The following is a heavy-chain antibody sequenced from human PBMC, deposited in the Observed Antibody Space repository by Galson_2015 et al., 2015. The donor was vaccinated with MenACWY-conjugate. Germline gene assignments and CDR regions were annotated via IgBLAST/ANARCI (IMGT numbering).Heavy chain of an antibody. V-gene: IGHV3-30*01. CDR3: ARGLIGYSSGPLDF. CDR1: GFTFSSYP. Sequence: SRRLSCAASGFTFSSYPMHWVRQTPGKGLEWVALMSYDGSNQYYADSLKGRLTISRDNSKSTLYLQMDSLRAEDTAVYYCARGLIGYSSGPLDFWGQGALVTVSS. CDR2: MSYDGSNQ. D-gene: IGHD6-19*01. J-gene: IGHJ4*02.